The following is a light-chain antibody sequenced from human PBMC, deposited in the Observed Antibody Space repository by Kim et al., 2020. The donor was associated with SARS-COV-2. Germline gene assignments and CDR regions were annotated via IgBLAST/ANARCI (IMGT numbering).Light chain of an antibody. Sequence: GKTVTISRPRSSGSIASKYVQWYQQRPGSAPTTVIYEDNQRPSGVPDRFSGSIDSSSNSASLTISGLKTEDEDDYYCQSYDSSNWVFGGGTQLTVL. CDR3: QSYDSSNWV. V-gene: IGLV6-57*03. CDR2: EDN. CDR1: SGSIASKY. J-gene: IGLJ3*02.